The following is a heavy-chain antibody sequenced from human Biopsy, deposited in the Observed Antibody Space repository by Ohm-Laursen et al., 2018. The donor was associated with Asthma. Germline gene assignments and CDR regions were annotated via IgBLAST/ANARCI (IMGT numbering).Heavy chain of an antibody. CDR3: ARAAITGIRGWFDP. CDR2: IDQSGYT. Sequence: SDTLSLTCTVSGGSINNYYWSWTRQPPGKGLEWIGEIDQSGYTNYNPSLKSRVTISADTSKNQFHLNLSSVTAADTAVYFCARAAITGIRGWFDPWGQGTQATVSS. V-gene: IGHV4-34*01. J-gene: IGHJ5*02. CDR1: GGSINNYY. D-gene: IGHD1-20*01.